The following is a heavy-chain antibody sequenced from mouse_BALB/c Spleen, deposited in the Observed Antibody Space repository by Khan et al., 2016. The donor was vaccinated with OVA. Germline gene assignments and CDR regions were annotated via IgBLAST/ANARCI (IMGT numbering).Heavy chain of an antibody. J-gene: IGHJ3*01. CDR3: ARRNYFGYTFAY. CDR1: GYTFTDYY. CDR2: ISPGSGDT. V-gene: IGHV1-77*01. D-gene: IGHD1-2*01. Sequence: VQLQESGAELARPGASVKLSCKASGYTFTDYYINWVQQRTGQGLEWIGEISPGSGDTYYNERFKGKATLTADKSSSTAYMQSSSLTSEASAVYFCARRNYFGYTFAYWGQGTLVTVSA.